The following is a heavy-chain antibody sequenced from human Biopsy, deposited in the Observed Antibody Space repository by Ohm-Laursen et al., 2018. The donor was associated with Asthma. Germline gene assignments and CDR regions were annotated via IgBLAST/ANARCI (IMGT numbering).Heavy chain of an antibody. V-gene: IGHV1-3*04. CDR1: GYNFISVA. CDR2: VNTGNGDT. D-gene: IGHD3-9*01. Sequence: SVKVSCKASGYNFISVAIHWVRQAPGQRREWMGWVNTGNGDTKYSQKFQGRVTITRDTSASTAYMELRSLRSEDTATYYCARTYYDFLTGQVKDVFGVWGQGTMVTVSS. CDR3: ARTYYDFLTGQVKDVFGV. J-gene: IGHJ3*01.